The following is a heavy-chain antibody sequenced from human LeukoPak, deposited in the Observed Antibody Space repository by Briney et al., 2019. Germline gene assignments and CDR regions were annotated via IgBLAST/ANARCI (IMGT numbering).Heavy chain of an antibody. CDR1: GGFISSGGYY. D-gene: IGHD6-19*01. J-gene: IGHJ4*02. Sequence: SETLSLTCTVSGGFISSGGYYWSWIRQHPGKGLEWIGYIYYSGSTYYNPSLKSRVTISVDTSKNQFSLKLSSVTAADTAVYYCARTASSGWDYWGQGTLVTVSS. CDR3: ARTASSGWDY. CDR2: IYYSGST. V-gene: IGHV4-31*03.